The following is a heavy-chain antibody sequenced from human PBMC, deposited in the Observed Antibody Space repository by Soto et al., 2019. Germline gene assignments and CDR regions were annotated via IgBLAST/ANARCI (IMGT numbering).Heavy chain of an antibody. D-gene: IGHD3-3*01. CDR3: VNGPYYDFWSGSPWYYGMDV. J-gene: IGHJ6*02. V-gene: IGHV3-64D*08. CDR2: ISSNGGST. Sequence: GGSLRLSCSASGFTFSSYAMHWVRQAPGKGLEYVSAISSNGGSTYYADSVKGRFTISRDNSKNTLYLQMSSLRAEDTAVYYCVNGPYYDFWSGSPWYYGMDVWGQGTTVTVSS. CDR1: GFTFSSYA.